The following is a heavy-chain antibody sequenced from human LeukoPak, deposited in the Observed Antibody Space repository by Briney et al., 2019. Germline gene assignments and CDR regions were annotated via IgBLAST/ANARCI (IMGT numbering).Heavy chain of an antibody. CDR3: AKGGGKLLWFGELLFPYFDY. J-gene: IGHJ4*02. CDR1: GFTFSSYW. Sequence: GGSLRLSCAASGFTFSSYWMYWVRQAPGKGLEWVASIKQDESEKYYGDSVKGRFAVSRDNAKNSLFLQMNSLRAEDTAVYYCAKGGGKLLWFGELLFPYFDYWGQGTLVTVSS. D-gene: IGHD3-10*01. CDR2: IKQDESEK. V-gene: IGHV3-7*01.